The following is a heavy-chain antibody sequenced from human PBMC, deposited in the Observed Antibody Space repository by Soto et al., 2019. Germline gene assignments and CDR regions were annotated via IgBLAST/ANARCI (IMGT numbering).Heavy chain of an antibody. J-gene: IGHJ4*02. V-gene: IGHV2-5*01. Sequence: QITLKESGPTLVKPTQTLTLTCTLSGFSHSTSGVAVGWIRQPPGQALEWLGHIYWNDDKYYSTSLKSRHSLSKDTSKNQVVLTMPNVDPLYTGTYYCARLLSAALSSFDLWGQGTLVTVSS. D-gene: IGHD1-26*01. CDR2: IYWNDDK. CDR1: GFSHSTSGVA. CDR3: ARLLSAALSSFDL.